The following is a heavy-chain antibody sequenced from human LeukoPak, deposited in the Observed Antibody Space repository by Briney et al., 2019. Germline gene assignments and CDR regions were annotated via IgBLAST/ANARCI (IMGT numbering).Heavy chain of an antibody. V-gene: IGHV3-11*01. Sequence: GGSLRLSCAASGFTFSDYYMSWIRQAPGKGLEWVSYISSSGSTIYYADSVKGRFTISRDNAKNSLYLQMNSLKSEDTALYYCTRDSNDISSGWYGEDWGQGTLVTVSS. D-gene: IGHD6-19*01. CDR3: TRDSNDISSGWYGED. J-gene: IGHJ4*02. CDR2: ISSSGSTI. CDR1: GFTFSDYY.